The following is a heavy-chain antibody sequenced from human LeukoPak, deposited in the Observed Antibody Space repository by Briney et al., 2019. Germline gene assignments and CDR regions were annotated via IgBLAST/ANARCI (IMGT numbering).Heavy chain of an antibody. J-gene: IGHJ4*02. CDR3: ARAAVVTSPFDY. CDR1: GFTFSDYY. D-gene: IGHD4-23*01. CDR2: ISSSGGTI. Sequence: GGSLRLSCAASGFTFSDYYMSWIRQAPGKGLEWVSYISSSGGTIYFADSVKDRFIISRDNAKNSLDLQMNSLRAEDTAMYYCARAAVVTSPFDYWGQGTLVTVSS. V-gene: IGHV3-11*01.